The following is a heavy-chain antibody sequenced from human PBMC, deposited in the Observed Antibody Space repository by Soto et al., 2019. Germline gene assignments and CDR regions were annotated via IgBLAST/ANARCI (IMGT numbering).Heavy chain of an antibody. CDR2: ISYDGSNK. J-gene: IGHJ4*02. Sequence: QVQLVESGGRVVQPGRSLRLSCAASGFTFSSYAMHWVRQAPGKGLEWVAVISYDGSNKYYADSVKGRFTISRDNSKNTLYLQLNSLRAEDTAVYYCARESLGYFDYWGQGTLVTVSS. CDR3: ARESLGYFDY. V-gene: IGHV3-30-3*01. CDR1: GFTFSSYA. D-gene: IGHD7-27*01.